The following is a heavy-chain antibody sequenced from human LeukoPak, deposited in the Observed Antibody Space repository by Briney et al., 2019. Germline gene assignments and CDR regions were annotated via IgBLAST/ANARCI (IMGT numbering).Heavy chain of an antibody. Sequence: ASVKVSCTASGYTFTSYGISWVRQAPGQGLEWMGSISPYTGNTKYAERLQGRVIMTTDTSTRTAYMELRSLKSDDTAVFYCVRDQYDHVWGSYRPYFDYWGQGTLVSVSS. D-gene: IGHD3-16*02. CDR3: VRDQYDHVWGSYRPYFDY. CDR2: ISPYTGNT. CDR1: GYTFTSYG. V-gene: IGHV1-18*04. J-gene: IGHJ4*02.